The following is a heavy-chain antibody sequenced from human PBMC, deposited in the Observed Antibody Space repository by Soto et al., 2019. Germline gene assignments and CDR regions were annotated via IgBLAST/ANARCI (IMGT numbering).Heavy chain of an antibody. J-gene: IGHJ5*02. CDR3: ARLSGSSQSWFDP. CDR2: IYYSGNT. Sequence: QVQLQESGPGLVKPSQTLSLTCIVSGGSISSNDFYWSWIRQHPGKGLEWIGYIYYSGNTYYNPSPTSRVTMLVDTSKHQFSLKVSSVTAADTAVYYCARLSGSSQSWFDPWGQGTLVTVSS. V-gene: IGHV4-31*03. D-gene: IGHD6-13*01. CDR1: GGSISSNDFY.